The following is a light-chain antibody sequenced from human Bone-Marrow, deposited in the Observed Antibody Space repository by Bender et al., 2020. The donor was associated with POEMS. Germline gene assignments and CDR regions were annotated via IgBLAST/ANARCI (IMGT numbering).Light chain of an antibody. CDR2: EVT. V-gene: IGLV2-14*01. CDR3: GSYTRGSTLNV. J-gene: IGLJ1*01. CDR1: SSDVGGYNY. Sequence: QSALTQPASVSGSPGQSITISCSGTSSDVGGYNYVSWYQQHPGKAPKLIIYEVTNRPSGVSDRFSGSKSGNTASLTISGLQAEDEADYYCGSYTRGSTLNVFGTGTKVTVL.